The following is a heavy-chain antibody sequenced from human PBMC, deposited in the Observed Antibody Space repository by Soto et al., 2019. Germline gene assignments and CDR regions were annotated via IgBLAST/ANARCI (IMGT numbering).Heavy chain of an antibody. Sequence: SETLSLTCIVSGGTIIGYYWTWMRQPAGKGLEWIGRIYSSGNTKYNPSLQSRVTMSLDTSNNQFSLRLTSVTAADTAVYYCARGQRFSDWFDPWGQGTLVTVS. J-gene: IGHJ5*02. D-gene: IGHD3-3*01. CDR3: ARGQRFSDWFDP. CDR2: IYSSGNT. CDR1: GGTIIGYY. V-gene: IGHV4-4*07.